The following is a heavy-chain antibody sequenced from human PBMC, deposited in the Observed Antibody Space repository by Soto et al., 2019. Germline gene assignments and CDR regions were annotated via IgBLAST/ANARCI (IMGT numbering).Heavy chain of an antibody. V-gene: IGHV3-30-3*01. CDR3: AREALGVRGVIFY. Sequence: GGSLRLSCAASGFTFSSYAMHWVRQAPGKGLEWVAVISYDGSNKYYADSVKGRFTISRDNSKNTLYLQMNSLRAEDTAVYYCAREALGVRGVIFYWGQGTLVTVSS. D-gene: IGHD3-10*01. CDR2: ISYDGSNK. J-gene: IGHJ4*02. CDR1: GFTFSSYA.